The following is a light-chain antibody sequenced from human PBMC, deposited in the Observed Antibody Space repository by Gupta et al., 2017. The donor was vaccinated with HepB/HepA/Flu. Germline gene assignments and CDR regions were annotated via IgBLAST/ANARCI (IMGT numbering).Light chain of an antibody. V-gene: IGLV2-14*01. J-gene: IGLJ2*01. CDR3: SSYTTTSAVEV. Sequence: SALIQPASVSGSPGKSITLSCTGLTSDVGGYNHVCWYQQYSGKAPKLIIYDVYYRPSGISNRFSGSKSGNTASLTISGLQSEDEANYYCSSYTTTSAVEVFGGGTKLTVL. CDR1: TSDVGGYNH. CDR2: DVY.